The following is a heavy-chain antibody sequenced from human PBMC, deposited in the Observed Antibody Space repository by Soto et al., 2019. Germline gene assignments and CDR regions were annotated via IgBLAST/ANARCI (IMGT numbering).Heavy chain of an antibody. CDR1: GGTFSSYA. D-gene: IGHD6-19*01. Sequence: ASVKVSCKASGGTFSSYAISWVRQAPGQGLEWMGGIIPIFGTANYAQKFQGRVTITADESTSTAYMELSSLRSEDTAVYYCARDSRIAVAPYWFDPWGQGTLVTVSS. CDR3: ARDSRIAVAPYWFDP. CDR2: IIPIFGTA. J-gene: IGHJ5*02. V-gene: IGHV1-69*13.